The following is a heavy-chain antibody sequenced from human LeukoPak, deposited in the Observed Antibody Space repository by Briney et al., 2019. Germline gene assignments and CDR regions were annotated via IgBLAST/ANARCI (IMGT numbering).Heavy chain of an antibody. CDR3: ARRANWGSPDY. D-gene: IGHD7-27*01. CDR1: GGSISSDY. CDR2: IYYSGTT. Sequence: KPSEALSLTCTVSGGSISSDYCSWIRQSPGKGLEWIGYIYYSGTTSYNPSLKSRVTISLDTSKNQFSLKLSSVTAADTAVYYCARRANWGSPDYWGQGTLVTVSS. J-gene: IGHJ4*02. V-gene: IGHV4-59*01.